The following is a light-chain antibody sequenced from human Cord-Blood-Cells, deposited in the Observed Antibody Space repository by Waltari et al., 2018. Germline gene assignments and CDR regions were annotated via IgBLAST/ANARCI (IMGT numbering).Light chain of an antibody. CDR2: DVS. V-gene: IGLV2-14*03. CDR1: SSDVGGYNY. J-gene: IGLJ3*02. Sequence: QSALTQPASVSGSPGQSITISCTGTSSDVGGYNYVSGYQHHPGKAPKLMIYDVSKRPSGVSDRFSGSKSGNTASLTISGLQAEDEADYYCSSYTSSSTWVFGGGTKLTVL. CDR3: SSYTSSSTWV.